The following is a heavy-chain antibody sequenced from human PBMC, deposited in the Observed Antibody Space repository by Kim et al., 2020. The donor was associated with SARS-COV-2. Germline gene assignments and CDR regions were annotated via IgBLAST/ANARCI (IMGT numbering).Heavy chain of an antibody. D-gene: IGHD4-17*01. V-gene: IGHV1-69*13. J-gene: IGHJ6*02. CDR3: ASYDYGDYGGLYYYYGMDV. Sequence: SVKVSCKASGGTFSSYAISWVRQAPGQGLEWMGGIIPIFGTANYAQKFQGRVTITADESTSTAYMELSSLRSEYTAVYYCASYDYGDYGGLYYYYGMDVWGQGTTVTVSS. CDR2: IIPIFGTA. CDR1: GGTFSSYA.